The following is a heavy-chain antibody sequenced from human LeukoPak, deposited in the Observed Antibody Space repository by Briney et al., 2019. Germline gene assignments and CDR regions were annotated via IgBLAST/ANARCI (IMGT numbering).Heavy chain of an antibody. CDR2: IYYSGST. Sequence: SETLSLTCTVSGGSISGYYWSWIRQPPGKGLEWIGYIYYSGSTNYNPSLKSRVTISVDTSKNQFSLKLSSVTAADTAVYYCASYYGHFDYWGQGTLVTVSS. CDR3: ASYYGHFDY. V-gene: IGHV4-59*01. CDR1: GGSISGYY. J-gene: IGHJ4*02. D-gene: IGHD1-26*01.